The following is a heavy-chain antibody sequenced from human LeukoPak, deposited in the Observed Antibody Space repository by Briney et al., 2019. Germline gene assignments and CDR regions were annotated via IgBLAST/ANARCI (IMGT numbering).Heavy chain of an antibody. J-gene: IGHJ5*02. V-gene: IGHV1-18*01. Sequence: ASVKVSCKASGYTFTSYGISWVRQAPGQGLEWMGWISAYNGNTNYAQKLQGRVTMTTDTSTSTAYMELRSLRSGDTAVYYCARYLVGRKYNWFDPWGQGTLVTVSS. CDR3: ARYLVGRKYNWFDP. CDR2: ISAYNGNT. CDR1: GYTFTSYG. D-gene: IGHD1-14*01.